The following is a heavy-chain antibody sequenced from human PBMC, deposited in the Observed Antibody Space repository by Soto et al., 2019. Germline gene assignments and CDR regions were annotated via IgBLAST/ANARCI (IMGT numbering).Heavy chain of an antibody. CDR3: AKDLTGYAMDV. D-gene: IGHD2-2*01. CDR1: GFSFSTSQ. Sequence: EVQLVESGGGLVHPGGSLRLSCAASGFSFSTSQMDWVRQAPGKGLEWVSYINDNSRAIYYADSVKGRFTISRDNARNSWFLQMNSLRDEDTAVYYCAKDLTGYAMDVWGQGTTVTVSS. V-gene: IGHV3-48*03. J-gene: IGHJ6*02. CDR2: INDNSRAI.